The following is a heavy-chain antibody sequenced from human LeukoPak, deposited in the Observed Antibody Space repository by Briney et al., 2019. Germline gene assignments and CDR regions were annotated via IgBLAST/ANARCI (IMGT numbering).Heavy chain of an antibody. D-gene: IGHD3-16*02. CDR1: GGSFSGYY. J-gene: IGHJ4*02. CDR3: AVLQTGSDYVWGSYRSYYFDY. V-gene: IGHV4-34*01. CDR2: INHSGST. Sequence: SETLSLTCAVYGGSFSGYYWSWIRQPPGKGREWIGEINHSGSTNYNPSLKSRVTISVDTSKNQFSLKLSSVTAADTAVYYCAVLQTGSDYVWGSYRSYYFDYWGQGALVTVSS.